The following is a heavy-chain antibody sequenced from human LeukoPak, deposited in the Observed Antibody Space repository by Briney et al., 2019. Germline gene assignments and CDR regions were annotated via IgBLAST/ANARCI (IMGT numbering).Heavy chain of an antibody. CDR1: GYTFTSYG. CDR3: ARLPDPYSSSWIDY. CDR2: INPYNGNT. D-gene: IGHD6-13*01. V-gene: IGHV1-18*01. J-gene: IGHJ4*02. Sequence: ASVKVSCKASGYTFTSYGITWVRQAPGQGLEWMGWINPYNGNTNFAQKLQGRVTMTTDTSTSTVYMELRSLRSDDTAVYYCARLPDPYSSSWIDYWGQGTLVTV.